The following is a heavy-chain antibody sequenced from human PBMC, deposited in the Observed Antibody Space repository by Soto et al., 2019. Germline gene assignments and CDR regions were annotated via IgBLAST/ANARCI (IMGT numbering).Heavy chain of an antibody. CDR1: GFTFSSFA. CDR3: AKDLYTIIASGPDS. V-gene: IGHV3-30*18. D-gene: IGHD6-6*01. J-gene: IGHJ4*02. Sequence: QVQLVESGGGVVQLGRSLRLYCAASGFTFSSFAMHWVRQAPGKGLEWVALVSYDGSNKYYADSVKGRFTISRDNSKNTLYLQMNSLRAEDTAVYYCAKDLYTIIASGPDSWGRGTLVTVSS. CDR2: VSYDGSNK.